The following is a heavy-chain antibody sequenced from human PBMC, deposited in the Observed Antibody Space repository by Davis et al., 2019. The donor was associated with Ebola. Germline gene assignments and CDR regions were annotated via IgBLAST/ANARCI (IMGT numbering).Heavy chain of an antibody. V-gene: IGHV4-39*07. CDR2: INHSGST. J-gene: IGHJ6*02. D-gene: IGHD6-6*01. Sequence: MPSETLSLTCTVSGGSVSSGSYYWSWIRQPPGKGLEWIGEINHSGSTNYNPSLKSRVTISVDTSKNQFSLKLSSVTAADTAVYYCAIGRYSSSSLYYYYYGMDVWGQGTTVTVSS. CDR3: AIGRYSSSSLYYYYYGMDV. CDR1: GGSVSSGSYY.